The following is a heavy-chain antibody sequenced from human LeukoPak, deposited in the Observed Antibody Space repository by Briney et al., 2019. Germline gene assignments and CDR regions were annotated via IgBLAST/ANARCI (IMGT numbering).Heavy chain of an antibody. D-gene: IGHD2-15*01. CDR1: GGSISSSSYY. CDR3: ARHESGDYFDY. J-gene: IGHJ4*02. V-gene: IGHV4-39*01. Sequence: SETLSLTCTVSGGSISSSSYYWGWIRQPPGKGLEWIGSIYYSGSTYYNPSLKSRVTISVDTSKNQFSLKLSSVTAADTAVYYCARHESGDYFDYWGQRTLVTVSS. CDR2: IYYSGST.